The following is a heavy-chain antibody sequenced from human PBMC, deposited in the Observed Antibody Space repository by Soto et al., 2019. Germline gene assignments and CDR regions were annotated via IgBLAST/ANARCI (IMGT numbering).Heavy chain of an antibody. J-gene: IGHJ4*02. CDR1: GGSISSSSYY. CDR2: FYYSGNT. CDR3: ARGPYSYDSSGYYYFHYFDS. D-gene: IGHD3-22*01. V-gene: IGHV4-39*01. Sequence: SETLSLSCTVSGGSISSSSYYWGWIRQPPGRGLEWIGSFYYSGNTHYNMSLKSRVTISVDTSKNQFSLELSSVTAADTAVYFCARGPYSYDSSGYYYFHYFDSWGQGTLVTAPQ.